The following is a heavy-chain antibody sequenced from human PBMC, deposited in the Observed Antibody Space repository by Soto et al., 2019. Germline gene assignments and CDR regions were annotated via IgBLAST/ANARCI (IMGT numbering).Heavy chain of an antibody. Sequence: GSLLLSCAASGFIFSDYSMNWVRQTPGKGLEWVSSISRSSTFTYYTDSVKGRFTISRDNAKNSVYLQMNSLRAEDTAVYYCAKGDSSGCFLWFDPWGQGTLVTVSS. J-gene: IGHJ5*02. CDR2: ISRSSTFT. CDR1: GFIFSDYS. D-gene: IGHD6-19*01. V-gene: IGHV3-21*01. CDR3: AKGDSSGCFLWFDP.